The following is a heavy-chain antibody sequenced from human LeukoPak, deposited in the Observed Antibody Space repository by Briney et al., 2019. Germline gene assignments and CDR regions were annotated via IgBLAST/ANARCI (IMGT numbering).Heavy chain of an antibody. J-gene: IGHJ4*02. CDR2: ISVYSGKK. CDR1: GYTFTSYA. D-gene: IGHD1-26*01. CDR3: ARGIHSGDSGPYYFDY. V-gene: IGHV1-18*01. Sequence: GASVKVSCKASGYTFTSYAISWVRQAPGQGLEWMGWISVYSGKKDYPQRVQDRVIMTTDTTTNTAYMELRSLRSDDTAVYYCARGIHSGDSGPYYFDYWGQGTLVTVSS.